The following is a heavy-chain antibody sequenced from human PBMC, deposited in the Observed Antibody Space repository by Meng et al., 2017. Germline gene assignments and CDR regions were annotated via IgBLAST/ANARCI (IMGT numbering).Heavy chain of an antibody. D-gene: IGHD1-26*01. J-gene: IGHJ4*02. V-gene: IGHV3-23*01. CDR2: IGGSGGNT. Sequence: GESLKISCVADGFTFSYSGMSWVRQAPGKGLEWVSTIGGSGGNTFYADSVKGRFTISRDNSKNTVYLQMNPLSAVDTALYYCAKIETIGRTYYYFDFWGQGALVTVSS. CDR1: GFTFSYSG. CDR3: AKIETIGRTYYYFDF.